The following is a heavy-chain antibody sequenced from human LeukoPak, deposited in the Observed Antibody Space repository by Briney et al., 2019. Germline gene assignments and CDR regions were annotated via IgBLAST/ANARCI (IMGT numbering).Heavy chain of an antibody. CDR2: INHSGST. CDR1: GGSFSGYY. J-gene: IGHJ6*02. Sequence: SETLSLTCAVYGGSFSGYYWSWIRQPPGKGLEWIGEINHSGSTNYNPSLKSRVTIPVDTSKNQFSLKLSSVTAAGTAVYYCASWYGMDVWGQGTTVTVSS. V-gene: IGHV4-34*01. CDR3: ASWYGMDV.